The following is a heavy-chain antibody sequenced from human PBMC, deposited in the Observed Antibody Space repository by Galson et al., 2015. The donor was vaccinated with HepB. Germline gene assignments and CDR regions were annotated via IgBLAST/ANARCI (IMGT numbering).Heavy chain of an antibody. J-gene: IGHJ4*02. D-gene: IGHD3-3*01. CDR3: TTDSLTYYDFWSGYRRHQGWSSFDY. V-gene: IGHV3-15*07. CDR1: GFTFSNAW. CDR2: IKSKTDGGTT. Sequence: SLRLSCAASGFTFSNAWMNWVRQAPGKGLEWVGRIKSKTDGGTTDYAAPVKGRFTISRDDSKNTLYPQMNSLKTEDTAVYYCTTDSLTYYDFWSGYRRHQGWSSFDYWGQGTLVTVSS.